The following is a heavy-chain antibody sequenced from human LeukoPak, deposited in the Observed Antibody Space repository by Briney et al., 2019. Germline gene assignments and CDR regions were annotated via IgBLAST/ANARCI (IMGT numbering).Heavy chain of an antibody. D-gene: IGHD5-24*01. CDR1: GYSISSGYY. Sequence: SETLSLTCTVSGYSISSGYYWGWIRQPPGKGLEWIGSIYHSGSTHYNPSLKSRVTISVDTSKNQFSLKLSSVTAADTAVYYCARDYQRWLQPYDYWGQGTLVTVSS. V-gene: IGHV4-38-2*02. CDR3: ARDYQRWLQPYDY. J-gene: IGHJ4*02. CDR2: IYHSGST.